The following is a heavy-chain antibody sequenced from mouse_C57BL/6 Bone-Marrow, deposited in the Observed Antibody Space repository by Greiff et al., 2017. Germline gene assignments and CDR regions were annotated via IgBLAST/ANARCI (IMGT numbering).Heavy chain of an antibody. CDR1: GFTFSSYG. J-gene: IGHJ4*01. CDR2: ISSGGSYT. D-gene: IGHD1-1*01. Sequence: DVQLVESGGDLVKPGGSLKLSCAASGFTFSSYGMSWVRQTPDKRLEWVATISSGGSYTYYPDSVKGRFTISRDNAKNTLYLQMSSLKSEDTAMYYCARRGTVGYAMDYWGQGTSVTVSS. V-gene: IGHV5-6*01. CDR3: ARRGTVGYAMDY.